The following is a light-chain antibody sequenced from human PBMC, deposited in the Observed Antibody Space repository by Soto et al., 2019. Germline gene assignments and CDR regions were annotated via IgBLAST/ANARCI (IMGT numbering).Light chain of an antibody. CDR2: GAS. J-gene: IGKJ3*01. CDR1: QSVNSNY. Sequence: ENVLTQSPGTLSVSPGERVTLSCRASQSVNSNYLAWYQQRPGQAPRLLIFGASYRATGIPDRFSGSGSGTDFTLTISRLEPEDFAVYYCQQYSSSPPEFTFGPGTRVDSK. CDR3: QQYSSSPPEFT. V-gene: IGKV3-20*01.